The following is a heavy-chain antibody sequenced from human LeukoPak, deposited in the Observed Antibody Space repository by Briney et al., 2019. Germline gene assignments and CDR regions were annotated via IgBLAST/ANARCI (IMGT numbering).Heavy chain of an antibody. D-gene: IGHD2-2*01. J-gene: IGHJ6*02. V-gene: IGHV1-69*02. CDR1: GGTFSSYT. CDR3: SGWCSSTSCYDRDYYYYGMDV. Sequence: ASVKVSCKASGGTFSSYTISWVRQAPGQGLEWMGRIIPILGIANYAQKFQGRVTITADKSTSTAYMELSSLRSEDTAVYYCSGWCSSTSCYDRDYYYYGMDVWGQRTTVTVSS. CDR2: IIPILGIA.